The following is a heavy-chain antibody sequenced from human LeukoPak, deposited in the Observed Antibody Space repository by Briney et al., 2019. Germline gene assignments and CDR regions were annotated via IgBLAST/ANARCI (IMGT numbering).Heavy chain of an antibody. CDR2: ISSSSRYI. Sequence: TGGSLRLSCAASGFTFSSYSINWVRQAPGKGLEWVSSISSSSRYIYYADSVKGRFTISRDNAKNSLYLQMNSLRAEDTAVYYCARGGGEDTAMVTPDYWGQGTLVTVSS. D-gene: IGHD5-18*01. CDR3: ARGGGEDTAMVTPDY. V-gene: IGHV3-21*01. CDR1: GFTFSSYS. J-gene: IGHJ4*02.